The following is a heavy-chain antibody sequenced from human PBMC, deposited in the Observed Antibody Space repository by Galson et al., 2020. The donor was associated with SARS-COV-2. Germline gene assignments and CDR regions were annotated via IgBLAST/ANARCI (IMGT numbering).Heavy chain of an antibody. CDR2: IDWDDDK. J-gene: IGHJ4*02. V-gene: IGHV2-70*11. Sequence: SGPTLVKPTQTLTLTCTFSGFSLSTSGMCVSWIRQPPGKALQWLARIDWDDDKYYSTSLKTRLTISKDTSKNQVVLTMTNMDPVDTATYYCAREMVRGVIMDYLGQGTLVTVSS. D-gene: IGHD3-10*01. CDR3: AREMVRGVIMDY. CDR1: GFSLSTSGMC.